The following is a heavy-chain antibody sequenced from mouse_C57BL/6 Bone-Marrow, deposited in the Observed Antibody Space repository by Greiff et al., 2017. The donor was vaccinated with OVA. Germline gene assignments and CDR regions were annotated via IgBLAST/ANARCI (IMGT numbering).Heavy chain of an antibody. CDR2: IDPSDSYT. J-gene: IGHJ4*01. CDR1: GYTFTSYW. V-gene: IGHV1-69*01. D-gene: IGHD2-3*01. Sequence: QVQLQQPGAELVMPGASVKLSCKASGYTFTSYWMHWVKQRPGQGLEWIGEIDPSDSYTNYNQKFKGKSTLTVDNSSSTAYMQLSGLTSEDSAVYYCARCDGDYWGQGTSVTVSS. CDR3: ARCDGDY.